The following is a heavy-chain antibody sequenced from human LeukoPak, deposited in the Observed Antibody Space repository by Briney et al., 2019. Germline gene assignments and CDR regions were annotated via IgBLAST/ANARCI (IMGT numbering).Heavy chain of an antibody. J-gene: IGHJ4*02. CDR3: ARDRAMDDF. D-gene: IGHD5-18*01. CDR1: GFTFSNYW. Sequence: GGSLRLSCAASGFTFSNYWMNWVRQAPGKGLEWVANKNQDASEKNYVDSVKGRFTISRDNAKNSLYLQMNSLRAEDTAVYYCARDRAMDDFWGQGTLVAVSS. V-gene: IGHV3-7*03. CDR2: KNQDASEK.